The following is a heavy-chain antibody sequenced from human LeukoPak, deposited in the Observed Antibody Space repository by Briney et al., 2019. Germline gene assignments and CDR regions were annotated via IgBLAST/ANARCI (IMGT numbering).Heavy chain of an antibody. CDR3: AIGGQWYSSSWYFDY. Sequence: PGGSLRLSCAASGFTFSSYGMHWVRQATGKGLEWVAFIRYDGSNKYYADSVKGRFTISRDNSKNTLYLQMNSLRAEDTAVYYCAIGGQWYSSSWYFDYWGQGTLVTVSS. CDR1: GFTFSSYG. CDR2: IRYDGSNK. J-gene: IGHJ4*02. V-gene: IGHV3-30*02. D-gene: IGHD6-13*01.